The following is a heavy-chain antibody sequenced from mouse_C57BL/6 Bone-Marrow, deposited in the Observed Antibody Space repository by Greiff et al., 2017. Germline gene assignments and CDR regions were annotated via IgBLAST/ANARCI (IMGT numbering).Heavy chain of an antibody. J-gene: IGHJ2*01. Sequence: VQLQQPGAELVKPGASVKVSCKASGYTFTSYWMNWVKQRPGQGLEWIGRIHPSDSDTNSNQKFKGKATLTVDKSSSTAYMQLSSLTSEDSAVYYCAIEFITTVVADYWGQGTTLTVSS. CDR1: GYTFTSYW. D-gene: IGHD1-1*01. CDR3: AIEFITTVVADY. V-gene: IGHV1-74*01. CDR2: IHPSDSDT.